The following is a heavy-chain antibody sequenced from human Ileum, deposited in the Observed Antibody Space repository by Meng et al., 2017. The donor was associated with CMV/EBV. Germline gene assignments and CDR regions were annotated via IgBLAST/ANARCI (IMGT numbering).Heavy chain of an antibody. CDR1: GGSIRNYY. CDR3: ARLNYYDSREFDY. D-gene: IGHD3-22*01. CDR2: IYTGGSP. J-gene: IGHJ4*02. V-gene: IGHV4-4*07. Sequence: QVQLQESGPGLAKPSETLSLTCTVSGGSIRNYYWSWIRQPAGKGLEWIGRIYTGGSPNYNPSLYSRVTMSLDTSKNQFSLKLNSVTAADTAVYYCARLNYYDSREFDYWGQGTLVTVSS.